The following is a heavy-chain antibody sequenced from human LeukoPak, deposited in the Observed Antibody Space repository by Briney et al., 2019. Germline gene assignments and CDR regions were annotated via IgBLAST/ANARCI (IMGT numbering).Heavy chain of an antibody. CDR1: GYSFTSYW. V-gene: IGHV5-51*01. D-gene: IGHD3-10*01. CDR3: ARRGREVRGVIDYYYMDV. CDR2: IYPGDSDT. Sequence: GESLKISCKGSGYSFTSYWIGWVRQMPGKGLEWMGIIYPGDSDTRYSPSFQGQVTISADKSISTAYLQWSSLKASDTAMYYCARRGREVRGVIDYYYMDVWGKGTTVTISS. J-gene: IGHJ6*03.